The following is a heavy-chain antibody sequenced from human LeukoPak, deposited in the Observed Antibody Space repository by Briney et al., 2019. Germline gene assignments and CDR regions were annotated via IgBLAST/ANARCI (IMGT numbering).Heavy chain of an antibody. Sequence: GASVKVSCKASGYNLTNYYIHWVRQAPGQGLEWMGISNPNGGSTSYAQQFQGRVTMTRDTSTSTVYMELTSLRSEDTALYYCARLTRSGTAFDIWGQGTMVTVSS. D-gene: IGHD3-3*01. CDR3: ARLTRSGTAFDI. CDR2: SNPNGGST. J-gene: IGHJ3*02. V-gene: IGHV1-46*01. CDR1: GYNLTNYY.